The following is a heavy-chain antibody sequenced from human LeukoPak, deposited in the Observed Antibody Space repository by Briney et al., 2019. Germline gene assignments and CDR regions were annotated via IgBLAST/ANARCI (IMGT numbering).Heavy chain of an antibody. D-gene: IGHD3-10*02. J-gene: IGHJ6*03. CDR3: ARLFGELLLPSDHFYYMDV. Sequence: ASVKVSCKASGYTFTSYGISWVRQAPGQGLEWLGWISAYNGHTNYAQKFQGRVTMTTDTSTSTVYMELRSLRYDDTAVYYCARLFGELLLPSDHFYYMDVWGKGTAVTVSS. CDR1: GYTFTSYG. CDR2: ISAYNGHT. V-gene: IGHV1-18*01.